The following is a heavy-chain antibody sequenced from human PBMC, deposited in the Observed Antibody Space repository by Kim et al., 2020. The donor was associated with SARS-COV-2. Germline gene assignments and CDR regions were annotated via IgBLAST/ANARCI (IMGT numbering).Heavy chain of an antibody. V-gene: IGHV3-30*07. D-gene: IGHD6-13*01. CDR3: ARGSSWTPQGYYYYYGMDV. J-gene: IGHJ6*02. Sequence: GRFTISRDNSKNTLYLQMNSLRAEDTAVYYCARGSSWTPQGYYYYYGMDVWGQGTTVTVSS.